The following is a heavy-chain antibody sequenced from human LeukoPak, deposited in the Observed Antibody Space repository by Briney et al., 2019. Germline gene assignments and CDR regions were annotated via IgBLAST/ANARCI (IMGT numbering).Heavy chain of an antibody. J-gene: IGHJ4*02. CDR2: ISDSGGWT. V-gene: IGHV3-23*01. CDR3: AKLAAWDEADY. Sequence: PGGSLRLSCAASGFTFSGYAMSWVRQAPGKGVECVSTISDSGGWTYYADSVKGRFTISRDNSKNTLFLQMNSLRAEDTAVYYCAKLAAWDEADYWGQGTLVTVSS. CDR1: GFTFSGYA. D-gene: IGHD1-26*01.